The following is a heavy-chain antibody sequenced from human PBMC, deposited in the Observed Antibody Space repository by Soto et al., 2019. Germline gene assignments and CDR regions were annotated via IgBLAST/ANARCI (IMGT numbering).Heavy chain of an antibody. CDR1: GFTFSSHN. CDR3: ARELSTMTRAYN. CDR2: IGTSDSSI. D-gene: IGHD3-10*01. V-gene: IGHV3-21*02. J-gene: IGHJ4*02. Sequence: EVQLVESGGGLVKPGGSLRLSCAASGFTFSSHNIYWFRQPPGKGLEWVSSIGTSDSSIYYADSVRGRFTISKDNAKNSVYLQMDSLRADDTAIYHCARELSTMTRAYNWGQGTLVTVSS.